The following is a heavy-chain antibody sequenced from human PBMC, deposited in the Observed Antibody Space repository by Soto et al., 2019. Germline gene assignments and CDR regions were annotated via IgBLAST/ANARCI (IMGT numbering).Heavy chain of an antibody. V-gene: IGHV6-1*01. CDR2: TYYRSKWYN. CDR1: GDSFSSNIAA. Sequence: SQTLSLTCDISGDSFSSNIAAWNWIRQSPSRGLEWLGRTYYRSKWYNDYAVSVKSRITINPDTSKNQFSLQLNSVTPEDTAVYYCARGIAVAGRDEFDYWGQGTLVTVSS. J-gene: IGHJ4*02. CDR3: ARGIAVAGRDEFDY. D-gene: IGHD6-19*01.